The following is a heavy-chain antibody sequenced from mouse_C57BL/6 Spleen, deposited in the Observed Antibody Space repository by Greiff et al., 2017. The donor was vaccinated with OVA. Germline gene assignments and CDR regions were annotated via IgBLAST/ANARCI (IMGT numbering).Heavy chain of an antibody. J-gene: IGHJ4*01. CDR1: GYAFSSYW. CDR2: IYPGDGDT. Sequence: VHLVESGAELVKPGASVKISCKASGYAFSSYWMNWVKQRPGKGLEWIGQIYPGDGDTTYNGKFKGKATLTADKSSSTAYMQLSSLTSEDSAVYFCARDLYDYDHYYAMDYWGQGTSVTVSS. V-gene: IGHV1-80*01. D-gene: IGHD2-4*01. CDR3: ARDLYDYDHYYAMDY.